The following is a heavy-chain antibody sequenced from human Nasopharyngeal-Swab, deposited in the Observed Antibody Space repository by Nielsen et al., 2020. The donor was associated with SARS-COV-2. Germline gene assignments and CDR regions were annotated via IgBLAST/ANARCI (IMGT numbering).Heavy chain of an antibody. D-gene: IGHD2-15*01. CDR2: IYYSGNT. J-gene: IGHJ4*02. CDR3: AGHGGWEVTYYFDH. V-gene: IGHV4-39*01. CDR1: GELVSSGSFY. Sequence: SETLSLTCSVSGELVSSGSFYWSWIRQSPGKGLEWIGSIYYSGNTYYNPSLEGRVTVSVDTSKNQFSLNLRSVTAADTAVYYCAGHGGWEVTYYFDHWGQGTLVTVSS.